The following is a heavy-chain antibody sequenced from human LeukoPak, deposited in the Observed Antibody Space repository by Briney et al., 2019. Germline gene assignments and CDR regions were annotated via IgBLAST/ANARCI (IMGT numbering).Heavy chain of an antibody. Sequence: SETLSLTCTVSGGSISSYYWSWIRQPPGKGLEWIGYIYYSGSTNYNPSLKSRVTISVDTSKNQFSLKLSSVTAADTAVYYCARGRGYYDSSGYYPDYWGQGTLVTVSS. V-gene: IGHV4-59*01. CDR1: GGSISSYY. CDR2: IYYSGST. D-gene: IGHD3-22*01. J-gene: IGHJ4*02. CDR3: ARGRGYYDSSGYYPDY.